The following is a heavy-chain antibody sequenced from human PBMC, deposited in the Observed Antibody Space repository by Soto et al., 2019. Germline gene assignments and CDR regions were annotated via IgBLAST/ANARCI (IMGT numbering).Heavy chain of an antibody. D-gene: IGHD6-19*01. CDR3: ATSIAVAGRYGYFDY. J-gene: IGHJ4*02. V-gene: IGHV4-59*08. CDR2: IYYSGST. CDR1: GGSIGSYY. Sequence: SETLSLTCTVSGGSIGSYYWSWIRQPPGKGLEWIGYIYYSGSTNYNPSLKSRVTISVDTSKNQFSLKLSSVTAADTAVYYCATSIAVAGRYGYFDYWGQGTLVTVSS.